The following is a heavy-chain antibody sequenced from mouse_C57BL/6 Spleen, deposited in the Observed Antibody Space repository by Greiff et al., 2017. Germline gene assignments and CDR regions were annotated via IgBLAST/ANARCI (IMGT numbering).Heavy chain of an antibody. J-gene: IGHJ2*01. Sequence: EVQLQQSGPELVKPGASVKISCKASGYSFTGYYMNWVKQSPEKSLEWIGEINPSTGGTTYNQKFKAQATLTVDKSSSTAYMQLKSLTSEDSAVYYCARRITTVVATRYFDDWGQGTTLTVSS. CDR3: ARRITTVVATRYFDD. D-gene: IGHD1-1*01. V-gene: IGHV1-42*01. CDR1: GYSFTGYY. CDR2: INPSTGGT.